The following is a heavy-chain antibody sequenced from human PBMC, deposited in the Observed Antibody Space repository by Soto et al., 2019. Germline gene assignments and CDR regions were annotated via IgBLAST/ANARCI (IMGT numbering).Heavy chain of an antibody. J-gene: IGHJ6*02. CDR3: ARDTIFGVVTHYYYYYGMDV. CDR1: GFTFSSYE. Sequence: PVGSLRLSCAASGFTFSSYEMNWVRQAPGKGLEWVSYISSSGSTIYYADSVKGRFTISRDNAKNSLYLQMNSLRAEDTAVYYCARDTIFGVVTHYYYYYGMDVWGQGTTVTVSS. CDR2: ISSSGSTI. D-gene: IGHD3-3*01. V-gene: IGHV3-48*03.